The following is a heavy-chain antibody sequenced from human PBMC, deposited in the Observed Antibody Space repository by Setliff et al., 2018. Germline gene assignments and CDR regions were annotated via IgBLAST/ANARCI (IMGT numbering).Heavy chain of an antibody. V-gene: IGHV4-38-2*01. CDR1: GYSISSGYY. CDR2: IYHSGST. Sequence: SETLSLTCAVSGYSISSGYYWGWIRQPPGKGLEWIGSIYHSGSTYYNPSLKSRVTISVDTSKNQFSPKLSSVTAADTAVYYCARVPGGRFDYWGQGTLVTVSS. J-gene: IGHJ4*02. D-gene: IGHD1-26*01. CDR3: ARVPGGRFDY.